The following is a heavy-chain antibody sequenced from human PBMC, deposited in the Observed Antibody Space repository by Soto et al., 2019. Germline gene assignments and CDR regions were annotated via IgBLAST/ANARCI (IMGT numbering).Heavy chain of an antibody. Sequence: EVQLLESGGGLVQPGGSLRLSCTASGFTFSSFGMSWVRQAPGKGLEWVSSLSGDGTTTYYVDSVKGRFTISRDSSKNTLSLQMNSLTTEDTAVYYCAKDITFDSSAYNYWGQGILVTVSS. D-gene: IGHD3-22*01. J-gene: IGHJ4*02. CDR1: GFTFSSFG. CDR2: LSGDGTTT. V-gene: IGHV3-23*01. CDR3: AKDITFDSSAYNY.